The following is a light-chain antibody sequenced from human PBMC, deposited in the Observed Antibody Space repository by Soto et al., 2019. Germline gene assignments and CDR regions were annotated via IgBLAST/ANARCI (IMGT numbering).Light chain of an antibody. CDR2: SNN. V-gene: IGLV1-44*01. CDR1: NSNIGSNT. J-gene: IGLJ3*02. Sequence: QSVLTQPPSASGTPGQRVTISCSGSNSNIGSNTVNWNQQLPGTAPKLLIYSNNQRPSGVPDRFSGSKSGTSASLAISGLQSEDEADYYCAAWDDNLNGPHWVFGGGTKLTVL. CDR3: AAWDDNLNGPHWV.